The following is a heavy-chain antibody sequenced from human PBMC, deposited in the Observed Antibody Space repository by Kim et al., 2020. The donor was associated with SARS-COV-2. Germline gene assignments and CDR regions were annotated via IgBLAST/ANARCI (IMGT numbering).Heavy chain of an antibody. V-gene: IGHV3-30*18. CDR1: GFTFSSYG. J-gene: IGHJ4*02. D-gene: IGHD5-18*01. Sequence: GGSLRLSCAASGFTFSSYGMHWVRQAPGKGLEWVAVISYDGSNKYYADSVKGRFTISRDNSKNTLYLQMNSLRAEDTAVYYCAKGTWIQLWLLPDYWGKG. CDR2: ISYDGSNK. CDR3: AKGTWIQLWLLPDY.